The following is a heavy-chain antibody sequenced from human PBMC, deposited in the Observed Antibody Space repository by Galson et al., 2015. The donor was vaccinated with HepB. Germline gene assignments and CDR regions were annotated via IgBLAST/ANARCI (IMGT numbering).Heavy chain of an antibody. CDR2: ISDNSGEI. CDR1: GFTFSSYA. J-gene: IGHJ4*02. V-gene: IGHV3-23*01. Sequence: SLRLSCAASGFTFSSYAMSWVRQAPGKGLEWVSTISDNSGEIHFAYSVKGRFTISRDNSKNTLYLQMNSLRAEDTAVYFCARQAYAPFFEYWGQGTLVTVSS. D-gene: IGHD4-17*01. CDR3: ARQAYAPFFEY.